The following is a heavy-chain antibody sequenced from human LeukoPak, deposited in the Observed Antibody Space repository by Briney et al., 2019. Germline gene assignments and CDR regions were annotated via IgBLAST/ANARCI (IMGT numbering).Heavy chain of an antibody. CDR2: MNPNSGNT. CDR3: ERCATLRLLGWFQDAFDI. D-gene: IGHD3-3*01. CDR1: GYTFTSYD. J-gene: IGHJ3*02. Sequence: ASVKVSCKASGYTFTSYDINWVRQATGQGLGWMGWMNPNSGNTGYAQKFQGRVTMTRNTSISTAYMELSRLRAEDTAVYYCERCATLRLLGWFQDAFDIWGQGTMVTVSS. V-gene: IGHV1-8*01.